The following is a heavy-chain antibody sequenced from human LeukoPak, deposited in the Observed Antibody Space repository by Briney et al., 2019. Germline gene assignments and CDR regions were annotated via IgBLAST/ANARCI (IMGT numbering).Heavy chain of an antibody. CDR1: GYAFTSYG. D-gene: IGHD6-19*01. CDR3: ARDPSSWSFDY. V-gene: IGHV1-18*01. CDR2: ISAYNGNT. J-gene: IGHJ4*02. Sequence: ASVKVSCKAPGYAFTSYGISWVRQAPGQGLEWMGWISAYNGNTNYAQKLQGRVTMTTDTSTSTAYMELRSLRSDDTAVYHCARDPSSWSFDYWGQGTLVTVSS.